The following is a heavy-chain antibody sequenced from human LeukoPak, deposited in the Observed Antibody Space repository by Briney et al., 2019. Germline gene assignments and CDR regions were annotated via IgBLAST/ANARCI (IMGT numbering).Heavy chain of an antibody. D-gene: IGHD3-22*01. Sequence: GASVKVSCKASGYTFTGYYMHWVRQAPGQGLEWMGWINPNSGGTNYAQKFQGRVTMTRDTSISTAYTELSRLRSDDTAVYYCARAPTYYYDSSGYYGFCDIWGQGTMVTVSS. CDR3: ARAPTYYYDSSGYYGFCDI. J-gene: IGHJ3*02. CDR1: GYTFTGYY. V-gene: IGHV1-2*02. CDR2: INPNSGGT.